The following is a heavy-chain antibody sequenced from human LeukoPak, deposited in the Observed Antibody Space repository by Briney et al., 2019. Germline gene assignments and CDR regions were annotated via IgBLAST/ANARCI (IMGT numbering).Heavy chain of an antibody. CDR3: GKDISRRGMAVAED. V-gene: IGHV3-43*01. CDR1: GFTFSDFT. D-gene: IGHD6-19*01. J-gene: IGHJ4*02. CDR2: LSWDGGTK. Sequence: GGSLRLSCAASGFTFSDFTMHWVRQAPGKGLEWISLLSWDGGTKSYADSVKGRFTISRDISRSSLYLQMTSLRADDTAFYYSGKDISRRGMAVAEDWGRGTLVTVSS.